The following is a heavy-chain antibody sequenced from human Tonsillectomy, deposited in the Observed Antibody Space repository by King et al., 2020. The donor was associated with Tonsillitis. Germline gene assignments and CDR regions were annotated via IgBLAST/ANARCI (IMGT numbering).Heavy chain of an antibody. CDR2: INPSGGST. D-gene: IGHD3-10*01. CDR3: ARQGFGDLYFDY. J-gene: IGHJ4*02. V-gene: IGHV1-46*01. CDR1: GYTLSICN. Sequence: QLVQSGAEVKKPGASVKVSCKASGYTLSICNMHWVRQAPGQGLEWMGIINPSGGSTIYAQKFQGRVTMTRDTSTSTVHMELSSLRSEDTAVYYCARQGFGDLYFDYWGQGTLVTVSS.